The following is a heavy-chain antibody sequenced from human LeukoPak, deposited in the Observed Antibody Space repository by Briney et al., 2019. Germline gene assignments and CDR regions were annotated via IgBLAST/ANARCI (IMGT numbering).Heavy chain of an antibody. D-gene: IGHD6-19*01. CDR2: ISYDGSNK. V-gene: IGHV3-30*18. CDR3: AKDARRYSSGWYDFDY. J-gene: IGHJ4*02. Sequence: PGGSLRLSCAASGFTFSSYGMHWVRQAPGKGLEWVAVISYDGSNKYYADSVKGRLTISRDNSKNTLYLQMNSLRAEDTAVYYCAKDARRYSSGWYDFDYWGQGTLVTVSS. CDR1: GFTFSSYG.